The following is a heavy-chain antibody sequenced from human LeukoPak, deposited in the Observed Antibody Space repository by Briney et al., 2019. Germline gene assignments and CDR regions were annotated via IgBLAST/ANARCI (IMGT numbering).Heavy chain of an antibody. CDR1: GGSISSYY. CDR3: ARLDGST. Sequence: SETLSLTCTVSGGSISSYYWSWIRQPPGKGLEWIGYIYYSGSTNYNPSLKSRVTISVDTSKNQFSLKLSSVTAADTAVYYCARLDGSTWGRGTLVTVSS. D-gene: IGHD5-24*01. CDR2: IYYSGST. J-gene: IGHJ4*02. V-gene: IGHV4-59*08.